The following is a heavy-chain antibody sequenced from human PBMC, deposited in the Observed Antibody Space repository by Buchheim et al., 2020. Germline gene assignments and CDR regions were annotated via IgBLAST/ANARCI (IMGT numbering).Heavy chain of an antibody. V-gene: IGHV4-30-4*01. CDR2: IYYSGGT. J-gene: IGHJ4*02. Sequence: QVQLQESGPGLVKPSQTLSLTCTVSVGSISSGDYYWSWIRQPPGKGLEWIGYIYYSGGTYYNPSLKSRVTIYVDTSKNQFSLKLSSVTAADTAVYYCASVRCSGGSCYPNFDYWGQGTL. CDR3: ASVRCSGGSCYPNFDY. CDR1: VGSISSGDYY. D-gene: IGHD2-15*01.